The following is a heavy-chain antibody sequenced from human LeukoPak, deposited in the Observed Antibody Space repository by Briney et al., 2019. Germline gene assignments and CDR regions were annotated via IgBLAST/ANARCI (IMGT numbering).Heavy chain of an antibody. D-gene: IGHD6-19*01. CDR3: AKGIAVRYWYFDL. CDR2: INTDGSST. Sequence: GGSLRLSCAASGFTFSSYWMHWVRQAPGKGLVWVSRINTDGSSTSYADSVKGRFTISRDNAKNTLYLQMNSLRAEDTAVYYCAKGIAVRYWYFDLWGRGTLVTVSS. V-gene: IGHV3-74*01. J-gene: IGHJ2*01. CDR1: GFTFSSYW.